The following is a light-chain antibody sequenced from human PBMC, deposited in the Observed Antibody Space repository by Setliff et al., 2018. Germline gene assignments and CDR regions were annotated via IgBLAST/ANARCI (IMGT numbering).Light chain of an antibody. CDR1: SPNIGNSY. Sequence: QSVLTQPPSVSAAPGQKVTISCSGNSPNIGNSYVSWYQQLPGKAPKLLIYDNNERPLGIPDRFSGSKSGTSATLGITGLQTGDEAVYYCGTWDSSLSEVLFGGGTKVTVL. V-gene: IGLV1-51*01. CDR3: GTWDSSLSEVL. J-gene: IGLJ2*01. CDR2: DNN.